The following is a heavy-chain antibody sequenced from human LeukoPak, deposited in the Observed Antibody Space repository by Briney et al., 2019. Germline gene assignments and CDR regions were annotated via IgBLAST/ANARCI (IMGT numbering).Heavy chain of an antibody. CDR1: GFTFSSYS. D-gene: IGHD2-21*01. Sequence: PGGSLRLSCAASGFTFSSYSMNWVRQAPGKGLEWVSSISSSSSYIYYADSVKGRFTISRDNAKNSLYLQMNRPRAEDTAVYYCARDYSGYVNYWGQGTLVTVSS. J-gene: IGHJ4*02. CDR3: ARDYSGYVNY. V-gene: IGHV3-21*01. CDR2: ISSSSSYI.